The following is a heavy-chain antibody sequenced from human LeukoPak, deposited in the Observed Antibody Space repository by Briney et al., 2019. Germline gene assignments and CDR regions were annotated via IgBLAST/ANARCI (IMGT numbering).Heavy chain of an antibody. Sequence: PSETLSLTCTVSGGSISSSSYYWGWIRQPPGKGLEWIGSIYYSGSTYYNPSLKSRVTISVDTSKNQFSLKLSSVTAADTAVYYCARESRIFGVVIQYYFDYWGQGTLVTVSS. CDR1: GGSISSSSYY. V-gene: IGHV4-39*07. J-gene: IGHJ4*02. CDR2: IYYSGST. D-gene: IGHD3-3*02. CDR3: ARESRIFGVVIQYYFDY.